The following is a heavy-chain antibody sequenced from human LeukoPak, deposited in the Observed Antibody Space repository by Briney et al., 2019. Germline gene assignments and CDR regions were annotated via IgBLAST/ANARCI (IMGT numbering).Heavy chain of an antibody. V-gene: IGHV3-7*04. D-gene: IGHD7-27*01. CDR3: ARVLGLKGFDS. J-gene: IGHJ5*01. Sequence: ASVKVPCKASGYTFTSYGISWVRQAPGRGLEWVANIRDDGSEEYYGDSVRGRFTISRDNAKNSVDLQMHSLRVEDTAVYYCARVLGLKGFDSWGQGTLVTVSS. CDR2: IRDDGSEE. CDR1: GYTFTSYG.